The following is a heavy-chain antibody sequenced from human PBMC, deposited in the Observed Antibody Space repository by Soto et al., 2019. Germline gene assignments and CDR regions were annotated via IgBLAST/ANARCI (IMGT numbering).Heavy chain of an antibody. CDR3: ARGNHRWLQLWYFDL. CDR2: IIPIFGTV. V-gene: IGHV1-69*12. D-gene: IGHD5-12*01. Sequence: QVQLVQSGAEVKKPGSSVKVSCKASGGTFSNYPISWVRQAPGQGLEWMGGIIPIFGTVNYAQKFQGRVTNTADESTNTAYMELSSLRSEDTAVYYCARGNHRWLQLWYFDLWGRGTLVTVSS. CDR1: GGTFSNYP. J-gene: IGHJ2*01.